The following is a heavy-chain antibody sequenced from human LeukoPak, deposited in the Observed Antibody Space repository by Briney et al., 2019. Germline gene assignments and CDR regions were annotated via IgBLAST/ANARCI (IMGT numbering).Heavy chain of an antibody. CDR3: AKDHAGIAVAGYFDY. D-gene: IGHD6-19*01. CDR2: IRYDGSNK. V-gene: IGHV3-30*02. J-gene: IGHJ4*02. CDR1: GFTFSSYS. Sequence: GGSLRLSCAASGFTFSSYSMNWVRQAPGKGLEWAAFIRYDGSNKYYADSVKGRFTISRDNSKNTLYLQMNSLRAEDTAVYYCAKDHAGIAVAGYFDYWGQGTLVTVSS.